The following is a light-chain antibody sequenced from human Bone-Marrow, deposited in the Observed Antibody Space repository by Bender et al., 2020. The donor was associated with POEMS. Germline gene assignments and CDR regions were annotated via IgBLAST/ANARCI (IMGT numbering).Light chain of an antibody. CDR2: EDS. Sequence: SYALTQPPSVSVSPGQTARITCSGYALPTKYVYWYQQKSGQAPVLVIYEDSERPSGLPERFSGSSSGTMATLTISGAQVEDEADYYCYSTDSSDTHNVFGGGTKLTVL. V-gene: IGLV3-10*01. J-gene: IGLJ2*01. CDR3: YSTDSSDTHNV. CDR1: ALPTKY.